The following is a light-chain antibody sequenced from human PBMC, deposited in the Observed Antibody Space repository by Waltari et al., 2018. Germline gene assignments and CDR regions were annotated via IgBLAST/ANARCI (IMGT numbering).Light chain of an antibody. CDR3: QQSYSTPPT. CDR2: AAS. V-gene: IGKV1-39*01. Sequence: DIQMTQSPSSLSASVGYRVTITCRASQSISSYLNWYQQKPGKAPELLIYAASSLQSGVPSRFSGSGSGTDFTLTISSLQPEDFATYYCQQSYSTPPTFGGGTKVEIK. CDR1: QSISSY. J-gene: IGKJ4*01.